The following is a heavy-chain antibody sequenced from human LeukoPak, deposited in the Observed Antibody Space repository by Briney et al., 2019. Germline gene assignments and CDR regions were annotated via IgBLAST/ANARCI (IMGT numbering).Heavy chain of an antibody. V-gene: IGHV3-9*01. J-gene: IGHJ4*02. CDR2: ISWNSGSI. CDR3: AKDNSAGTTAQLDY. Sequence: GRSLRLSCVASGFTFDDYAMHWVRQAPGKGLEWVSGISWNSGSIGYADSVKGRFTISRGNGKNSLYPQMNSLRAEDTALYYCAKDNSAGTTAQLDYGGQGTLVTVSS. CDR1: GFTFDDYA. D-gene: IGHD1-1*01.